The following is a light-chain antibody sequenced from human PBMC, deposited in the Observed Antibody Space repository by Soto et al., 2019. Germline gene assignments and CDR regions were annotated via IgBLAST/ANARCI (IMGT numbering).Light chain of an antibody. J-gene: IGKJ4*01. V-gene: IGKV3-15*01. CDR1: QSVTTN. CDR2: DAS. Sequence: EVVMTQSPATLSVSPGERVTFSCRASQSVTTNLAWYQHKPGQSPRLLIPDASTGASGIPPRFSGSGSGTEFTLSIDRLQSADFAVYYCQQYDRWPVTFGGGTKV. CDR3: QQYDRWPVT.